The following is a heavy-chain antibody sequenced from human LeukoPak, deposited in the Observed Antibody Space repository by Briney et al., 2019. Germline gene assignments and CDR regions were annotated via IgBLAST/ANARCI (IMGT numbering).Heavy chain of an antibody. Sequence: ASVKVSCKASGYTFTSYGISWVRQAPGQGLEWMGWINPNSGGTNYAQKFQGRVTMTRDTSISTAYMELSRLRSDDTAVYYCARAGDSSGYYSPYYFDYWGQGTLVTVSS. J-gene: IGHJ4*02. CDR1: GYTFTSYG. CDR3: ARAGDSSGYYSPYYFDY. CDR2: INPNSGGT. D-gene: IGHD3-22*01. V-gene: IGHV1-2*02.